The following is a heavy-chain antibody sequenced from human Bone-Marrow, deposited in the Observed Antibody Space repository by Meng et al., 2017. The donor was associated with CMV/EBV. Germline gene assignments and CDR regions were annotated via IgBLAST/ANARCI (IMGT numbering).Heavy chain of an antibody. CDR3: VRGELELRGAFDP. D-gene: IGHD1-7*01. V-gene: IGHV3-30*04. Sequence: GESLKISCAASGFTFSSYAMHWVRQAPGKGLEWVAVISYDGSNKYYADSVKGRFTISRDNSKNTLYLQMNSLRAEDTAVYYCVRGELELRGAFDPWGQGNLVTVSS. CDR1: GFTFSSYA. J-gene: IGHJ5*02. CDR2: ISYDGSNK.